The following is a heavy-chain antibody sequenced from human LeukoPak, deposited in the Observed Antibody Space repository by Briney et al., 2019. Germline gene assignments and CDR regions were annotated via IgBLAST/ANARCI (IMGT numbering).Heavy chain of an antibody. Sequence: GGSLRLSCAASGFTFNTYSMNWVRQAPGNGLEWVSSISDNSNYIYYSDSVEGRFTISRDNAKNSLYLQMNSLRVEDTAVYYCASFDIWGQGTMVTVSS. CDR2: ISDNSNYI. J-gene: IGHJ3*02. CDR3: ASFDI. V-gene: IGHV3-21*01. CDR1: GFTFNTYS.